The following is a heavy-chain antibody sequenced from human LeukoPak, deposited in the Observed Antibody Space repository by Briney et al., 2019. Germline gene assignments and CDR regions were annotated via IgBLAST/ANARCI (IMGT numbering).Heavy chain of an antibody. D-gene: IGHD6-13*01. CDR2: IHHSGST. J-gene: IGHJ4*02. Sequence: SGTLSLTCTVSGYSISSGYYWGWIRQPPGKGLEWIGSIHHSGSTYYNPTLKSRVTISVDTFKTQISLTLSSVTAAETAVYYCVRDRFGMSATGTDFDYWGQGILVTVSS. CDR1: GYSISSGYY. V-gene: IGHV4-38-2*02. CDR3: VRDRFGMSATGTDFDY.